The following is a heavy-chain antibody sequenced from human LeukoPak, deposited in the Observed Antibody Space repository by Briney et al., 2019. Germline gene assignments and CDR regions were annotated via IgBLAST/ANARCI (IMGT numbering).Heavy chain of an antibody. J-gene: IGHJ6*02. Sequence: PGGSLRLSCTASGFTFRDHAMTWVRQAPGKGQERVSFFRSQAYGGTEEYAAYVQVRFTISRDDSYSIAYLKMNSLKAEDTAVYYCARGPIYLWLYYGMDVWGQGTTVIVSS. CDR3: ARGPIYLWLYYGMDV. D-gene: IGHD3-16*01. CDR2: FRSQAYGGTE. V-gene: IGHV3-49*04. CDR1: GFTFRDHA.